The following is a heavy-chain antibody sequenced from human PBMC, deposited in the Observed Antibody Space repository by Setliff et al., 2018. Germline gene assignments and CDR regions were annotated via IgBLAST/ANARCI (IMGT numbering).Heavy chain of an antibody. V-gene: IGHV3-11*01. J-gene: IGHJ4*02. CDR3: VKGTAHESRDFDY. Sequence: GGSLRLSCAASGFTFSDYYMTWIRQAPGKGLEWVSYISRGGNTIYYADSVKGRFTISRDNAKNTLYLQMNSLRADDTAVYFCVKGTAHESRDFDYWGQGTLVTVSS. CDR2: ISRGGNTI. CDR1: GFTFSDYY. D-gene: IGHD1-1*01.